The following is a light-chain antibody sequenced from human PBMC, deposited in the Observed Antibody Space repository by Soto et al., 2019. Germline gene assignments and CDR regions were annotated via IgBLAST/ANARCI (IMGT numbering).Light chain of an antibody. CDR2: DAS. Sequence: EIVLTQSPATLSLSPGERATLSCRASQSVSSYLAWYQQKPGQAPRLLIYDASNRATGIPARFSGSGSVTDFTLTISSLEPEDVALYYCQQRSNWPRYTFGQGTKLEIK. J-gene: IGKJ2*01. CDR3: QQRSNWPRYT. V-gene: IGKV3-11*01. CDR1: QSVSSY.